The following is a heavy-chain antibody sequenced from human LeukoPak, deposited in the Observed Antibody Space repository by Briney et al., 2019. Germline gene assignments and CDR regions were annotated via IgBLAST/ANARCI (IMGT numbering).Heavy chain of an antibody. CDR3: ARSTGYCSSTSCYGIFDY. Sequence: GGSLRLSCAASGFTFSDYYMSWIRQAPGKGLEWVSYISSSGSTIYYADSVKGRFIIPRDNAKNSLYLQMNSLRAEDTAVYYCARSTGYCSSTSCYGIFDYWGQGTLVTVSS. D-gene: IGHD2-2*01. CDR1: GFTFSDYY. V-gene: IGHV3-11*04. CDR2: ISSSGSTI. J-gene: IGHJ4*02.